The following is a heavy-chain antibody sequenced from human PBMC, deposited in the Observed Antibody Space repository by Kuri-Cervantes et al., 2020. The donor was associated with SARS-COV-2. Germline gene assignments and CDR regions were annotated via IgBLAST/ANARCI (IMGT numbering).Heavy chain of an antibody. CDR2: IHHSGST. V-gene: IGHV4-34*01. CDR3: ARTTKGLRSPCYYYYYGMDV. Sequence: SQTLSLTCAVYGGSFSDYYWTWIRQPPGKGLEWIGEIHHSGSTTYNPSLKSRVTISVDTSKNQFSLKLSSVAAADTAVYYCARTTKGLRSPCYYYYYGMDVWGQGTTVTVSS. CDR1: GGSFSDYY. J-gene: IGHJ6*02. D-gene: IGHD3-3*01.